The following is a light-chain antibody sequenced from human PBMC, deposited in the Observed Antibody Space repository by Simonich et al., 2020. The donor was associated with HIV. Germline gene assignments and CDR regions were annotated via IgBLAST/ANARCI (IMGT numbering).Light chain of an antibody. CDR3: SSYTSSSTHVV. V-gene: IGLV2-14*02. Sequence: QSALTQPASVSGSPGQSITISCTGTSSDVGSYNLVSWYQQHPGKAPKLMIYEGSKRPSWVSNRFSGSKSGNTASLTISGLQAEDEADYYCSSYTSSSTHVVFGGGTKLTVL. CDR1: SSDVGSYNL. J-gene: IGLJ2*01. CDR2: EGS.